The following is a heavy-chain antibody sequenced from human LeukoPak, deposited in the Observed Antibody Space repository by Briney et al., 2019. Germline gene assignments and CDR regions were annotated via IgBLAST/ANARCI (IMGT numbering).Heavy chain of an antibody. CDR3: ARDKNSYCSSTSCYSGGAGY. CDR1: GYTFTSYY. Sequence: GASVKVSCKASGYTFTSYYMHWVRQAPGQGLEWMGIINPSGGSTSYAQKFQGRVTMTRDTSTSTVYMELSSLRSEDTAVYYCARDKNSYCSSTSCYSGGAGYWGQGTLVTVSS. J-gene: IGHJ4*02. CDR2: INPSGGST. V-gene: IGHV1-46*01. D-gene: IGHD2-2*01.